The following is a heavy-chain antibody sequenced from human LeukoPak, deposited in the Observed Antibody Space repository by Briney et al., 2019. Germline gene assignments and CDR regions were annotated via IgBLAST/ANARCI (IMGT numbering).Heavy chain of an antibody. Sequence: TGGSLRLSCAASGFTFTSYSMKWVRQAPGKGLEWVSTISGGGGSTYYADSVKGRFTISRDNSKNTLYLQVNSLRAEDTAVYYCAKGGKWDVTPFDYWGQGTLVTVSS. J-gene: IGHJ4*02. CDR2: ISGGGGST. D-gene: IGHD1-26*01. CDR1: GFTFTSYS. V-gene: IGHV3-23*01. CDR3: AKGGKWDVTPFDY.